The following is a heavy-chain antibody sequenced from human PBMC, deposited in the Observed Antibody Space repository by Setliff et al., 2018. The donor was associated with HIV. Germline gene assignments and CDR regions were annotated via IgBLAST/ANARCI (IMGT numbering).Heavy chain of an antibody. J-gene: IGHJ4*02. V-gene: IGHV4-39*07. CDR1: GGSITTTNYY. CDR3: ARARGPPLPVLDF. CDR2: IYYRGSA. Sequence: KASETLSLTCTVSGGSITTTNYYWGWVRQSPGKGLEWIGVIYYRGSAYYNLSLQSRVTLSVGTSKNSFSLHLTSVTAADTAVYFCARARGPPLPVLDFWGPGTLVTVSS. D-gene: IGHD3-10*01.